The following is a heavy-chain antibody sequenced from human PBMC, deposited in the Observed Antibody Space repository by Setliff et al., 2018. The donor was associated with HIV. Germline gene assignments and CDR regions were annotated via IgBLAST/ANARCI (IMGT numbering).Heavy chain of an antibody. Sequence: GGSLRLSCEASGFRITDTYMAWVRQAPGKGLEWVTLIYKAGKTYYADFVKGRFTIARDDTKNTVSLQMTNLEPGDTAMYYCAKGGYGGAYYVAGYWGQGTKVTVSS. V-gene: IGHV3-53*01. CDR1: GFRITDTY. CDR3: AKGGYGGAYYVAGY. D-gene: IGHD5-18*01. CDR2: IYKAGKT. J-gene: IGHJ4*02.